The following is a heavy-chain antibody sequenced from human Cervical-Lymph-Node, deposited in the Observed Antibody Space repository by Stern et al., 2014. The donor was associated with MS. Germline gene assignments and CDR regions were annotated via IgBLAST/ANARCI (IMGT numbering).Heavy chain of an antibody. D-gene: IGHD2-8*01. CDR2: ISYDGSNK. Sequence: VQLVESGGGVVRPGRSLRLSCAASGFTFSSYGMHWVRQAPGKGLEWVAVISYDGSNKYYADSVKGRFTISRDNSKNTLYLQMNSLRAEDTAVYYCAKDFHMVPVAFDIWGQGTMVTVSS. V-gene: IGHV3-30*18. CDR3: AKDFHMVPVAFDI. CDR1: GFTFSSYG. J-gene: IGHJ3*02.